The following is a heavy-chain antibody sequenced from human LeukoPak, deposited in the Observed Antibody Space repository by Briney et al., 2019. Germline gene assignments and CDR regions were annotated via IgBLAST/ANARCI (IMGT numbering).Heavy chain of an antibody. CDR3: AKVCKVTTYSDY. CDR1: GFTFSSYG. D-gene: IGHD4-11*01. CDR2: IRYDGSNK. V-gene: IGHV3-30*02. J-gene: IGHJ4*02. Sequence: PGGSLRLSCAASGFTFSSYGMHWVRQAPGKGLEWVAFIRYDGSNKYYADSVKGRFTISRDNSKNTLYLQMNSLRAEDTAVYYCAKVCKVTTYSDYWGQGTLVTVSS.